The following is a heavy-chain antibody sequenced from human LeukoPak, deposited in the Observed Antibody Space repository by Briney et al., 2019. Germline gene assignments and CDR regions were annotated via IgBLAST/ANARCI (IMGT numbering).Heavy chain of an antibody. J-gene: IGHJ4*02. CDR3: ARRVGATGLGY. V-gene: IGHV3-21*01. Sequence: GGPLRLSCAASGFTFSSYSMNWVRQAPGKGLEWVSSISSSSSYIYYADSVKGRFTISRDNAKNTLYLQMNSLRAEDTAVYYCARRVGATGLGYWGQGTLVTVSS. CDR2: ISSSSSYI. D-gene: IGHD1-26*01. CDR1: GFTFSSYS.